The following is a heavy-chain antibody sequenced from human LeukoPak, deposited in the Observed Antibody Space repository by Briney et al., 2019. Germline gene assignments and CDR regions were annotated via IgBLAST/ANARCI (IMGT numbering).Heavy chain of an antibody. J-gene: IGHJ4*02. D-gene: IGHD3-10*01. CDR2: IKQDGSEK. CDR1: GFTFSTYY. CDR3: ARARLWFGEFELYFDY. V-gene: IGHV3-7*01. Sequence: GGSLRLSCAASGFTFSTYYMSWVRQAPGTGLEWVANIKQDGSEKYYVDSVKGRFTISRDNAKNSLYLQMNSLRAEDTAVYYCARARLWFGEFELYFDYWGQGTLVTVSS.